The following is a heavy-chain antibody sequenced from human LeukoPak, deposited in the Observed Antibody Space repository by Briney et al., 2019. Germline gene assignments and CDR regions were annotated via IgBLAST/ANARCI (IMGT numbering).Heavy chain of an antibody. V-gene: IGHV4-4*09. CDR1: VASISNYY. Sequence: SETLSLTCAVSVASISNYYWSWIRQAPGKGLEWIGYISTSGSTNYNPSLKGRVYISLDTSNNRFSLNLNFVTAADTAVHFCASPHTSYRYTFDYWGPGALVTVSS. J-gene: IGHJ4*02. D-gene: IGHD5-18*01. CDR2: ISTSGST. CDR3: ASPHTSYRYTFDY.